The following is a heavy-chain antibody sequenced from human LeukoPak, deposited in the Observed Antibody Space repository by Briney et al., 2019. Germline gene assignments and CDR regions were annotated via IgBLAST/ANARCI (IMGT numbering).Heavy chain of an antibody. CDR3: ARGTWVITRYFYS. J-gene: IGHJ4*02. D-gene: IGHD3-22*01. CDR2: INHRGST. V-gene: IGHV4-34*01. Sequence: SETLSLTCAVYGESISGSGFYWSWIRQPPGKGLEWIGEINHRGSTNYNPSLKSRVSISVDTSENQFSLKLTSATAADTAVYYCARGTWVITRYFYSWGQGTLVTVSS. CDR1: GESISGSGFY.